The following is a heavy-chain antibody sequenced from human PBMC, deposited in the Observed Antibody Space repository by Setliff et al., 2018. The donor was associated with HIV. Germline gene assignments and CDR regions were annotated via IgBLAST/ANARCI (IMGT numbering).Heavy chain of an antibody. D-gene: IGHD3-10*01. CDR1: GGSISSSDYY. CDR3: TRARGPEGYFDS. J-gene: IGHJ4*02. CDR2: IFYSGRS. Sequence: PSETLSLTCTVSGGSISSSDYYWGWIRQPPGKGLEWIGSIFYSGRSTYNPSLRSRVTISVDTSKNQFSLKMSSVTAADTAVYYCTRARGPEGYFDSWGQGTLVTVSS. V-gene: IGHV4-39*07.